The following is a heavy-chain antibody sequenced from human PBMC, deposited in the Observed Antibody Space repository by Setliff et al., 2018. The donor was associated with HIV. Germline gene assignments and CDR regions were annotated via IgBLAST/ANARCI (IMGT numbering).Heavy chain of an antibody. V-gene: IGHV4-31*03. CDR3: ARDSSYGGIDY. J-gene: IGHJ4*02. CDR1: GGSISSGGYY. CDR2: IYYSGST. Sequence: SETLSLTCTVSGGSISSGGYYWTWIRQHPGKGLEWIGFIYYSGSTYYNPSLKSRVTISVDTSKNQFSLKLSSVTAADTAVYYCARDSSYGGIDYWGQGTLVTVSS. D-gene: IGHD4-17*01.